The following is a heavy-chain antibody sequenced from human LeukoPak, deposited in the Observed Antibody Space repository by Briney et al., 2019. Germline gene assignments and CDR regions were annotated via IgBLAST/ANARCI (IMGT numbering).Heavy chain of an antibody. J-gene: IGHJ4*02. V-gene: IGHV1-3*01. CDR3: ARAPVAAADPFDY. CDR2: INAGNGNT. CDR1: GYTFTSYA. D-gene: IGHD6-13*01. Sequence: ASVKVSCKASGYTFTSYAMHWVRQAPGQRLEWMGWINAGNGNTKYSQKFQGRVTITRDTSASTAYMELSSLRSEDTAVYYCARAPVAAADPFDYWGQGTLVTVSS.